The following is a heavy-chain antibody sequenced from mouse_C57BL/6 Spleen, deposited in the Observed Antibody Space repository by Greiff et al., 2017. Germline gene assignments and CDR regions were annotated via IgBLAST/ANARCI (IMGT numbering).Heavy chain of an antibody. CDR3: AIKIYYYGSGSY. D-gene: IGHD1-1*01. CDR2: IHPSDSDT. V-gene: IGHV1-74*01. J-gene: IGHJ3*01. CDR1: GYTFTSYW. Sequence: VQLQQPGAELVKPGASVKVSCKASGYTFTSYWMHWVKQRPGQGLEWIGRIHPSDSDTNYNQKFKGKATLTVDKSSSTAYMQLSSLTSEDSAVYYCAIKIYYYGSGSYWGQGTLVTVSA.